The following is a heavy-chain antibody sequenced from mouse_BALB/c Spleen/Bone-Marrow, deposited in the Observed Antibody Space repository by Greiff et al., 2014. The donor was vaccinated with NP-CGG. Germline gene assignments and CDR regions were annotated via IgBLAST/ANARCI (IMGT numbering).Heavy chain of an antibody. D-gene: IGHD2-1*01. CDR3: ARQYGNLGVMDY. CDR1: GFTFSSYG. J-gene: IGHJ4*01. V-gene: IGHV5-6*01. Sequence: EVQVVESGGDLVKPGGSLKLSCAASGFTFSSYGMSWVRQTPDKRLEWVATISSGGSYTYYPDSVKGRFTISRDNAKNTLYLQMSSLKSEDTAMYYCARQYGNLGVMDYWGQGPSVTVSS. CDR2: ISSGGSYT.